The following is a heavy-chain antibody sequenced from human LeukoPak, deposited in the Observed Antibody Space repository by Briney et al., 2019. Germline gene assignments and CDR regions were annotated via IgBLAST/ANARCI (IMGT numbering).Heavy chain of an antibody. D-gene: IGHD6-19*01. CDR3: ARDTKIAVAGKVTDY. V-gene: IGHV3-9*01. CDR2: ISWNSGSM. Sequence: GGSLRLSCAASGFTFDDYAMHWVRHAPGKGLEWVSGISWNSGSMDYADSVKGRFTISRDNSKNTLYLQMNSLRAEDTAVYYCARDTKIAVAGKVTDYWGQGTLVTVSS. J-gene: IGHJ4*02. CDR1: GFTFDDYA.